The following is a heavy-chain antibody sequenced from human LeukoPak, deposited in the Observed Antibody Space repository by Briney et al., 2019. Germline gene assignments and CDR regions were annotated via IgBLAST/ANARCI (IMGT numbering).Heavy chain of an antibody. D-gene: IGHD3-3*01. J-gene: IGHJ4*02. CDR1: GYSFTSYW. V-gene: IGHV5-51*01. CDR2: IYPGDSDT. CDR3: ARTPSVLRFLEWSPNYFDY. Sequence: PGESLKISCKGSGYSFTSYWIGWVRQMPGKGLEWMGIIYPGDSDTRYSPSFQGQVTISADKSISTAYLQWSSLKASDTAMYYCARTPSVLRFLEWSPNYFDYWGQGTLVTVSS.